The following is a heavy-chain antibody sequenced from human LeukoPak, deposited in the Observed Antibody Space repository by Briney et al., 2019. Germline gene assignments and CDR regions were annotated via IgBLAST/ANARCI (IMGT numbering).Heavy chain of an antibody. V-gene: IGHV4-59*01. J-gene: IGHJ3*02. CDR1: GGSISIYY. Sequence: SETLSLTCTVSGGSISIYYWSWIRQPPGEGLEWIGHNYYRKSTNYNRSLKSRFTISRDTPKKQLSLELRSVTAADTAVYYCARYDLRWGRNAFDIWGQGTMVTVSS. D-gene: IGHD3-16*01. CDR2: NYYRKST. CDR3: ARYDLRWGRNAFDI.